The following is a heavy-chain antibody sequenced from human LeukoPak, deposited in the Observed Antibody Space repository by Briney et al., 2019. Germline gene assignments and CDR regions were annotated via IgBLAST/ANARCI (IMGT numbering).Heavy chain of an antibody. V-gene: IGHV4-59*01. CDR3: AGSSGYSYGAFDY. J-gene: IGHJ4*02. CDR1: GGSISSYY. CDR2: IYYSGST. D-gene: IGHD5-18*01. Sequence: SETLSLTCTVSGGSISSYYWSWIRQPPGKGLEWIGYIYYSGSTNYNPSLKSRVTISVDTSKNQFSLKLSSVTAADTAVYYCAGSSGYSYGAFDYWGQGTLVTVSS.